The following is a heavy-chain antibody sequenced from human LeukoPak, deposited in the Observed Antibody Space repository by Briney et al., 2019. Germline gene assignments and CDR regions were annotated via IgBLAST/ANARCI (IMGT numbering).Heavy chain of an antibody. CDR2: IYYSGST. Sequence: SETLSLTCAVSGVSVSSGGYSWSWIRQPPGKGLEWIGYIYYSGSTNYNPSLKSRVTISVDTSKNQFSLKLSSVTAADTAVYYCARVSAYYYYYGMDVWGQGTTVTVSS. V-gene: IGHV4-61*08. D-gene: IGHD3-16*02. CDR1: GVSVSSGGYS. CDR3: ARVSAYYYYYGMDV. J-gene: IGHJ6*02.